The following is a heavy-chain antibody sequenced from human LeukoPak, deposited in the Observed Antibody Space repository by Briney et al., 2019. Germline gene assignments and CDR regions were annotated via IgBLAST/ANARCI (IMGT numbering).Heavy chain of an antibody. CDR2: IYSGGST. CDR1: GFTVSSNY. J-gene: IGHJ4*02. Sequence: GGSLRLSCAASGFTVSSNYMSWVRQAPGKGLEWVSVIYSGGSTYYADSVKGRFTISRVNSKNTLYLQMNSLRAEDTAVYYCARCTAMVYDYWGQGTLVAVSS. D-gene: IGHD5-18*01. CDR3: ARCTAMVYDY. V-gene: IGHV3-53*01.